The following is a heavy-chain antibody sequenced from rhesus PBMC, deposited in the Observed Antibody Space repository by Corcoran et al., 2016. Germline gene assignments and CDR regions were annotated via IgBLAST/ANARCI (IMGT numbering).Heavy chain of an antibody. CDR2: IDPSDSES. CDR1: GYSFTSYW. D-gene: IGHD6-25*01. J-gene: IGHJ4*01. CDR3: AKGMGLAAAGPLDY. Sequence: EVQLVQSGAEVKRPGESLKISCRTSGYSFTSYWLSWVRQMPGKGLEWMGAIDPSDSESNYNPSFQGKVTISADKSITTAYLQWSRLKASDTATYYCAKGMGLAAAGPLDYWGQGVLVTVSS. V-gene: IGHV5-20*01.